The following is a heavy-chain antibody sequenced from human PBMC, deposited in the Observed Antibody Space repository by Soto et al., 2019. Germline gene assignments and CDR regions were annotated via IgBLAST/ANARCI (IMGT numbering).Heavy chain of an antibody. CDR3: ARGYVRGLGYYYYGMDV. Sequence: PSETLSLTCTVSGGSXSSGGYYWSWIRQHPGKGLEWIGYIYYSGSTYYNPSLKSRVTISVDTSKNQFSLKLSSVTAADTAVYYCARGYVRGLGYYYYGMDVWGQGTTVTV. J-gene: IGHJ6*02. CDR2: IYYSGST. V-gene: IGHV4-31*03. D-gene: IGHD3-16*01. CDR1: GGSXSSGGYY.